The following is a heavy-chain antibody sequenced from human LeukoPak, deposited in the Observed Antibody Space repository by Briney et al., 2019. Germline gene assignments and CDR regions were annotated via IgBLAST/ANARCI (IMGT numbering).Heavy chain of an antibody. J-gene: IGHJ4*02. CDR1: GGSISSSSYY. CDR3: ARAPRGSGWYYFDY. D-gene: IGHD6-19*01. Sequence: SETLSLTCTVSGGSISSSSYYWGWIRQPPGKGLEWIGSIYYSGSTYYNPSLKSRVTISVDTSKNQFSLKLSSVTAADTAVYYCARAPRGSGWYYFDYWGQGTLVTVSS. V-gene: IGHV4-39*07. CDR2: IYYSGST.